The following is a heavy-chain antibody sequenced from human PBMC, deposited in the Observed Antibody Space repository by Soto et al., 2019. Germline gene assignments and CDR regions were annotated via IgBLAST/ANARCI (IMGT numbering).Heavy chain of an antibody. CDR2: IYPGDSDT. CDR3: ARGGPGTTGYYYDMDV. D-gene: IGHD1-7*01. CDR1: GYSFTSYW. Sequence: GESLKISCKGSGYSFTSYWIGWVRQMPGKGLEWMGIIYPGDSDTRYSPSFQGQVTISANKYISTAYLQWSSLKASDTAMYYCARGGPGTTGYYYDMDVWGKGTTVTVSS. V-gene: IGHV5-51*01. J-gene: IGHJ6*03.